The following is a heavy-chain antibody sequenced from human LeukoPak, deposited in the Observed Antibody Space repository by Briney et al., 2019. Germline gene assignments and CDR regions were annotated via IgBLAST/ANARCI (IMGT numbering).Heavy chain of an antibody. Sequence: PGGSLRLSCAASGFTFSSYSMNWVRQAPGKGLEWVSSISSSSSYIYYAVSVKGRFTISRDNAKNSLYLQMNSLRAEDTAVYYCARAVYGGNSYFDYWGQGTLVTVSS. D-gene: IGHD4-23*01. V-gene: IGHV3-21*01. J-gene: IGHJ4*02. CDR1: GFTFSSYS. CDR3: ARAVYGGNSYFDY. CDR2: ISSSSSYI.